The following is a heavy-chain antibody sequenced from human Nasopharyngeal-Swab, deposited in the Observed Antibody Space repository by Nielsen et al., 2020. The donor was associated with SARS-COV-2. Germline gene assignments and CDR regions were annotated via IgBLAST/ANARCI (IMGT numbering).Heavy chain of an antibody. Sequence: SEPLSPPFAVYGWSFSGYYWSWIRQPPGKGLEWIGEINHSGSTNYNPSLKSRVTISVDTSKNQFSLKLSSVTAADTAVYYCARGHSNDSFDYWGQGTLVTVSS. D-gene: IGHD4-11*01. J-gene: IGHJ4*02. CDR3: ARGHSNDSFDY. CDR2: INHSGST. CDR1: GWSFSGYY. V-gene: IGHV4-34*01.